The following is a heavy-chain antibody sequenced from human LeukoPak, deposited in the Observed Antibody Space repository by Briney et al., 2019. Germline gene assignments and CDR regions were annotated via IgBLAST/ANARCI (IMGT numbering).Heavy chain of an antibody. D-gene: IGHD2-15*01. CDR3: ATLHSVAASHCFDH. Sequence: PGESLKISCKASGYTFTQKWIGWVRQMPGKGPEWMALIYPDDSDPRYSPSFEGQVTISVDKSITTAYLQWSRLTASDTGIYYCATLHSVAASHCFDHWGQGTLVTVSS. V-gene: IGHV5-51*01. CDR1: GYTFTQKW. CDR2: IYPDDSDP. J-gene: IGHJ4*02.